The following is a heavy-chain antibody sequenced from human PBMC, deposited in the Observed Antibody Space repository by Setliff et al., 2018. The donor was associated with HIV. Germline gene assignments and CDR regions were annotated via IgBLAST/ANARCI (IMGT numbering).Heavy chain of an antibody. V-gene: IGHV4-59*01. CDR3: ARAPITIFGVIIIPLYFDY. D-gene: IGHD3-3*01. CDR2: IFYSGST. J-gene: IGHJ4*02. Sequence: SETLSLTCTVSGGSINSYYWSWIRQPPGKGPEWIGYIFYSGSTNYNPSIKSRVTISVDTSKNQFSLNLSSVTAADTAVYYCARAPITIFGVIIIPLYFDYWGRGTLVTVSS. CDR1: GGSINSYY.